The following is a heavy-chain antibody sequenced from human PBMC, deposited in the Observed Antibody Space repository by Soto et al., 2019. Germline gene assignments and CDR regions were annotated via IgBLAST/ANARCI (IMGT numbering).Heavy chain of an antibody. J-gene: IGHJ6*02. CDR3: AKSGSYYYYGMDV. CDR2: ISYDGSNK. CDR1: GFTFSSYG. D-gene: IGHD1-1*01. V-gene: IGHV3-30*18. Sequence: TGGSLRLSCAASGFTFSSYGMHWFRQAPGKGLEWVAVISYDGSNKYYADSVKGRFTISRDNSKNTLYLQMNSLRAEDTAVYYCAKSGSYYYYGMDVWGQGTTVTVSS.